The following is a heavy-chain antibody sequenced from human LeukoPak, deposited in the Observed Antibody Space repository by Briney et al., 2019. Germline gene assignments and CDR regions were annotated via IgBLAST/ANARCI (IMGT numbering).Heavy chain of an antibody. CDR3: AREEVIAAAGPTLDY. V-gene: IGHV3-33*01. D-gene: IGHD6-13*01. CDR1: GFTFSSYG. CDR2: IWYDGSNK. J-gene: IGHJ4*02. Sequence: GRSLRLSCAASGFTFSSYGMHWVRQAPGKGLEWVAVIWYDGSNKYYGDSVKGRFTISRDNSKNTLFLQMNSLRAEDTAVYYCAREEVIAAAGPTLDYWGQGALVTVSS.